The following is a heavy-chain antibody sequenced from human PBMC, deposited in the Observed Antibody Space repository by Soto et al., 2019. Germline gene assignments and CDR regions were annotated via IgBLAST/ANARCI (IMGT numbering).Heavy chain of an antibody. Sequence: VRLSCAASGFTFTRYSMNWVRQAPGKGLEWVSSISSTTNYIYYADSMKGRFTVSRDNAKNSVYLEMNSLSAEDTAVYYCARESEDLTSNFDYWGQGTRGTVSS. CDR1: GFTFTRYS. CDR3: ARESEDLTSNFDY. J-gene: IGHJ4*02. CDR2: ISSTTNYI. V-gene: IGHV3-21*01.